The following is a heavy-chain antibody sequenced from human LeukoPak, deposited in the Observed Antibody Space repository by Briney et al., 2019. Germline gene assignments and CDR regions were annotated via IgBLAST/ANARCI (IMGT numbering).Heavy chain of an antibody. D-gene: IGHD7-27*01. Sequence: SETLSLTCTVPGGSISSDYWSWIRQPPGKGLEWIGYIYYSGSTNYNPSLKSRVTISVDTSKNQFSLKLSSVTAADTAVYYCARGPLGTPYYFDYWGQGTLVTVSS. CDR1: GGSISSDY. CDR3: ARGPLGTPYYFDY. V-gene: IGHV4-59*01. J-gene: IGHJ4*02. CDR2: IYYSGST.